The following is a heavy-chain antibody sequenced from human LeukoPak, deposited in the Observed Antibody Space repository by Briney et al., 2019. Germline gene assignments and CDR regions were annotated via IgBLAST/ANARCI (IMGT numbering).Heavy chain of an antibody. V-gene: IGHV1-2*02. CDR2: INPNSGGT. J-gene: IGHJ4*02. Sequence: GASVKVSCKASGYTFTGYYMHWVRQAPGQGLEWMGWINPNSGGTNYAQKFQGRVTMTGDTSISTAYMELSRLRSDDTAMYYCARSYSYSGSYLDFDYWGQGTLVTVSS. CDR1: GYTFTGYY. D-gene: IGHD1-26*01. CDR3: ARSYSYSGSYLDFDY.